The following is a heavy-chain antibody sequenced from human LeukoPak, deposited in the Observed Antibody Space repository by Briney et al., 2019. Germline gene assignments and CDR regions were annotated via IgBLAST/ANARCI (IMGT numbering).Heavy chain of an antibody. CDR1: GGSISSYY. V-gene: IGHV4-59*01. D-gene: IGHD3-22*01. J-gene: IGHJ4*02. CDR2: IYYGGST. Sequence: SGTLSLTCTVSGGSISSYYWSWIRQPPGKGLEWIGYIYYGGSTNYNPSLKSRVTISVDTSKNQFSLKLSSVTAADTAVYYCARGGAYYYGSSGYYPPFDYWGQGTLVTVSS. CDR3: ARGGAYYYGSSGYYPPFDY.